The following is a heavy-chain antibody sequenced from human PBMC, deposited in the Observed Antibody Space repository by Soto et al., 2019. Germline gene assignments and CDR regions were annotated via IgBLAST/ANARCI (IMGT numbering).Heavy chain of an antibody. CDR3: AREGKTRDVDY. J-gene: IGHJ4*02. Sequence: QVQLVQSGAEVKKPGSSVKVSCMASGGTFSSYAISWVRQAPGQGLEWMGVIIPIFGTAKYAQKFQGRVTITADESTSTAYLGLSSLTSEDTAVYYCAREGKTRDVDYWGQGTLVTVSS. CDR2: IIPIFGTA. CDR1: GGTFSSYA. V-gene: IGHV1-69*01.